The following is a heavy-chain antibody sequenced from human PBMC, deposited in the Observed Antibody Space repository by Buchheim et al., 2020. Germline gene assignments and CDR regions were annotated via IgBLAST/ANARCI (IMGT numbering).Heavy chain of an antibody. CDR2: ISYDGSNK. V-gene: IGHV3-30*18. J-gene: IGHJ4*02. D-gene: IGHD6-19*01. CDR1: GFTFSSYG. Sequence: QVQLVESGGGVVQPGRSLRLSCAASGFTFSSYGMHWVRQAPGKGLEWVAVISYDGSNKYYADYVKGRFTISRDNSTNTLYLQMNSLRGEDTAVYYCAKGDRYSSGWYAPDYWGQGTL. CDR3: AKGDRYSSGWYAPDY.